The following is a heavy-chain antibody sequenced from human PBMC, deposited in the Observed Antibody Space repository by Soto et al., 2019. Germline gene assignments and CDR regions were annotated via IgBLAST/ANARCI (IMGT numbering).Heavy chain of an antibody. CDR3: ARAKDIVVVVAATRNHYFDY. J-gene: IGHJ4*02. V-gene: IGHV4-34*01. Sequence: XGTLTLTCAVYGGSFSGYYWSWIRQPPGKGLEWIGEINHSGSTNYNPSLKSRVTISVDTSKNQFSLKLSSVTAADTAVYYCARAKDIVVVVAATRNHYFDYWGQGTLVTVSS. D-gene: IGHD2-15*01. CDR1: GGSFSGYY. CDR2: INHSGST.